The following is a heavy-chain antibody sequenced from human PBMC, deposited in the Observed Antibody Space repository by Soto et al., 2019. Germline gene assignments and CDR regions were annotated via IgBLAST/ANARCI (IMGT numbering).Heavy chain of an antibody. Sequence: SQTLSLTCNVSGGSMRNYFCTWIRQPPGKGLEWIGYTHYSGTTSFFPSYNPSLRRRVTISEDTSKNQFSLKLLSVTTADTAVYFCAAGEASSRNLAPYYLAFWGQGTLVTVSS. CDR1: GGSMRNYF. CDR3: AAGEASSRNLAPYYLAF. CDR2: THYSGTT. J-gene: IGHJ4*02. D-gene: IGHD6-13*01. V-gene: IGHV4-59*01.